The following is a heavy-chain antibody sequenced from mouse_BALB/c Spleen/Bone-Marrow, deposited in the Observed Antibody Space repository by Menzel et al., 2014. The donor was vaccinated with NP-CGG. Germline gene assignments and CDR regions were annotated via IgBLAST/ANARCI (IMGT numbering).Heavy chain of an antibody. D-gene: IGHD2-1*01. Sequence: EVKLMESGGGLVQPGGSLKLSCAASGFDFRRYWMSWVRQAPGKGLLWIGEINPDSRTINYTPSLKDKFIISRDNAKNTLYLQMSKVRSEDTALYYCARGNYYGNLDYWGQGTTLTVSS. CDR3: ARGNYYGNLDY. J-gene: IGHJ2*01. CDR1: GFDFRRYW. V-gene: IGHV4-1*02. CDR2: INPDSRTI.